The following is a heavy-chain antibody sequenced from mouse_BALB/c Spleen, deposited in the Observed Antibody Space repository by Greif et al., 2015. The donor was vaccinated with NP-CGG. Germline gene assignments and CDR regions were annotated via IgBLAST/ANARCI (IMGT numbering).Heavy chain of an antibody. CDR2: ISSGGST. J-gene: IGHJ1*01. CDR3: ARAVLLRSHWYGDV. V-gene: IGHV5-6-5*01. CDR1: GFNFSSYA. Sequence: EVKLVESGGGLVKPGGSLKLSCAASGFNFSSYAMSWVRQTPEKRLEWVASISSGGSTYYPDSVTGRFTISRDTARNILYRQRSSLWSEDTAMYYCARAVLLRSHWYGDVLCSGTTVTVSS. D-gene: IGHD1-1*01.